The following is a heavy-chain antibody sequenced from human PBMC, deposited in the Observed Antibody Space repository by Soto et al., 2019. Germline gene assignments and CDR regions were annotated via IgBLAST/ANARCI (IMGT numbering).Heavy chain of an antibody. Sequence: LSLTCTVSGGSISSGGFYWSWIRQHPGKGLEWIGYIYYSGSTYYNPSLKSRVTISVDTSKNQFSLKLSSLTAADTAVYYCAGTNYASGCYSSSYGRDVWGKVTTVTVSS. CDR2: IYYSGST. D-gene: IGHD3-10*01. CDR3: AGTNYASGCYSSSYGRDV. J-gene: IGHJ6*04. CDR1: GGSISSGGFY. V-gene: IGHV4-31*03.